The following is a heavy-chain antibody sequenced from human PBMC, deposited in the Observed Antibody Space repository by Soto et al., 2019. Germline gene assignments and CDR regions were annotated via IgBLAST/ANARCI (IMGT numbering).Heavy chain of an antibody. CDR3: ARAPRKRITFGGVIIIRFDP. Sequence: PSETLSLTCAVYGGSFSGYYWSWIRQPPGKGLEWIGEINHSGSTNYNPSLKSRVTISVDTSKNQFSLKLSSVTAADTAVYYCARAPRKRITFGGVIIIRFDPWGQGTLVTVSS. V-gene: IGHV4-34*01. CDR2: INHSGST. J-gene: IGHJ5*02. CDR1: GGSFSGYY. D-gene: IGHD3-16*01.